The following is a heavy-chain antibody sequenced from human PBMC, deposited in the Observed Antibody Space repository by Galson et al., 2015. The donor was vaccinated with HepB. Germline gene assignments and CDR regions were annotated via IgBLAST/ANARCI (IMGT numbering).Heavy chain of an antibody. CDR1: GFSFSTYS. J-gene: IGHJ6*03. D-gene: IGHD3-3*01. CDR3: ARDGLERDYYYYMDV. CDR2: ISSSSSYI. Sequence: SLRLSCAASGFSFSTYSMTWVRQAPGKGLEWVSCISSSSSYIYYADSVQGRFTISRDNAKKLLFLQMNSLRDEDTAVYYCARDGLERDYYYYMDVWGKGTTVTVSS. V-gene: IGHV3-21*01.